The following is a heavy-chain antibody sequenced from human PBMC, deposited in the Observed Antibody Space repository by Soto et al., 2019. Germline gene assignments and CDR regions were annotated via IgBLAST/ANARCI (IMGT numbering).Heavy chain of an antibody. CDR1: GFSLSTSGVG. CDR3: AHHPDYGLAPYPFDY. Sequence: QITLKESGPTLVKPTQTLTLTCTFSGFSLSTSGVGVGWIRQPPGKALEWLAVIYWDDDKRSSSSLKNRLTIXXDXSXXQVVLTMTNMDPVDTATYYCAHHPDYGLAPYPFDYWGQGILVTVSS. V-gene: IGHV2-5*02. J-gene: IGHJ4*02. CDR2: IYWDDDK. D-gene: IGHD3-10*01.